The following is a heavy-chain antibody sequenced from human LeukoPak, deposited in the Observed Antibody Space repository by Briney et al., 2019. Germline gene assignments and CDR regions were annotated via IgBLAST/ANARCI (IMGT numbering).Heavy chain of an antibody. CDR3: AKDLGHYYGSGGFDY. V-gene: IGHV3-30*02. J-gene: IGHJ4*02. CDR1: GFTFSSYG. Sequence: GGSQRLSCAASGFTFSSYGMHWVRQAPGKGLEWVAFIRYDGSNKYYADSVKCRFTISRDNSKNTLYLQMNSLRAEDTAVYYCAKDLGHYYGSGGFDYWGQGTLVTVSS. D-gene: IGHD3-10*01. CDR2: IRYDGSNK.